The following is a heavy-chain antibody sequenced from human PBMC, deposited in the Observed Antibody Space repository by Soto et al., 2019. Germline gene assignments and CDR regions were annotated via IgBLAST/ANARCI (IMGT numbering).Heavy chain of an antibody. CDR3: ARTLYSYGTDY. D-gene: IGHD5-18*01. V-gene: IGHV3-23*01. CDR1: GFTFSSYA. CDR2: IRGSGGST. J-gene: IGHJ4*02. Sequence: EVQLLESGGGLAQPGGSLRLFCAASGFTFSSYAMSWVRQAPGKGLEWVSAIRGSGGSTYDADSVKGRFTISRDNSKNTLYLQMNSLRAEDTAVYYCARTLYSYGTDYWGQGTLVTVSS.